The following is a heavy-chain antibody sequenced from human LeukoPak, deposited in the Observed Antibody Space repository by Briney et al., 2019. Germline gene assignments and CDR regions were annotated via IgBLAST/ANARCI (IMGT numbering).Heavy chain of an antibody. CDR2: ITNSGSTI. CDR1: GFTFSDYN. Sequence: GGSLRLSCAASGFTFSDYNMNWLRQAPGKGLEWVSYITNSGSTIRYADPVKGRFTISRDNAKNSLYLQMTSLRAEDTAVYYCARSIGLTGGGVDVWGQGTTVTVSS. J-gene: IGHJ6*02. V-gene: IGHV3-11*01. CDR3: ARSIGLTGGGVDV. D-gene: IGHD3-9*01.